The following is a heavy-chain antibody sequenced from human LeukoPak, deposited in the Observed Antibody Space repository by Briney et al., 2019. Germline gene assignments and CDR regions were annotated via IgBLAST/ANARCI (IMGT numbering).Heavy chain of an antibody. CDR1: GFTFSSYG. CDR3: AKVHSSSSVAYYYYYMDV. J-gene: IGHJ6*03. V-gene: IGHV3-30*02. D-gene: IGHD6-6*01. CDR2: IRYDGSNK. Sequence: PGGSLRLSCAASGFTFSSYGMHRVRQAPGKGLEWVAFIRYDGSNKYYADSVKGRFTISRDNSKNTLYLQMNSLRAEDTAVYYCAKVHSSSSVAYYYYYMDVWGKGTTVTVSS.